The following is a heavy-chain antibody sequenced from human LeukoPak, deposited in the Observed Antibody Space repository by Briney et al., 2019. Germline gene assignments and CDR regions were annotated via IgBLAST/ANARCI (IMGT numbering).Heavy chain of an antibody. D-gene: IGHD5-12*01. CDR2: IYYSGST. Sequence: PSETLSLTCAVYGGSFSGYYWSWIRQPPGKGLEWIGYIYYSGSTYYNPSLKSRVTISVDTSKNQFSLKLSSVTAADTAVYYCARVGIVATVDAFDIWGQGTMVTVPS. CDR1: GGSFSGYY. CDR3: ARVGIVATVDAFDI. V-gene: IGHV4-30-4*08. J-gene: IGHJ3*02.